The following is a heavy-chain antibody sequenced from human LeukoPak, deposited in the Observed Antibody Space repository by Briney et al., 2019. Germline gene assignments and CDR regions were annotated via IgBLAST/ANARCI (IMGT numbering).Heavy chain of an antibody. D-gene: IGHD1-26*01. CDR2: TSSSSSTI. CDR1: GFTVSSNY. V-gene: IGHV3-48*04. Sequence: GGSLRLSCAASGFTVSSNYMSWVRQAPGKGLEWVSYTSSSSSTIYYADSVKGRFTISRDNAKNSLYLQMNSLRAEDTAVYYCARDLGYWEVTGHFDYWGQGTLVTVSS. J-gene: IGHJ4*02. CDR3: ARDLGYWEVTGHFDY.